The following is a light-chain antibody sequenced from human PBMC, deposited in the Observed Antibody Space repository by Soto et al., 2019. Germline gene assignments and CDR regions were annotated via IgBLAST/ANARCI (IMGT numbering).Light chain of an antibody. Sequence: DIQMTQSPSSLSASVGDRVTITCRARQDISNYLNWYQQRPVKAPKLLIYDASNLERGVPSRFSGTRSGTHFTFAITSLQPEDVATYYCQQSDSLPITFGQGTRLEI. V-gene: IGKV1-33*01. CDR1: QDISNY. J-gene: IGKJ5*01. CDR2: DAS. CDR3: QQSDSLPIT.